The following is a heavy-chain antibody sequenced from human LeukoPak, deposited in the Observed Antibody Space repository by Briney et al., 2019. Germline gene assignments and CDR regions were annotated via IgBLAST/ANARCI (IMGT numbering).Heavy chain of an antibody. J-gene: IGHJ4*02. CDR2: ISGSGGST. CDR1: GFTFSSYA. D-gene: IGHD2-15*01. V-gene: IGHV3-23*01. Sequence: GGSLRLSCAASGFTFSSYAMSWVRQAPGKGLEWVSAISGSGGSTYYADSVKSRFTISRDNSKNTLYLQMNSLRAEDTAVYYCAKAYPIVVVVAYFDYWGQGTLVTVSS. CDR3: AKAYPIVVVVAYFDY.